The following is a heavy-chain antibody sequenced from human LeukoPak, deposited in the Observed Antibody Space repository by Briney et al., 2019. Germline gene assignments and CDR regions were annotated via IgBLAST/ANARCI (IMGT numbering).Heavy chain of an antibody. Sequence: ASVKVSCKASGYTFRDYYMHWVRQAPGQGLEWMGWINPNSGGTKYAEKFQGRVTMTRDTSISTAYMELSRLRSDDTAVYYCARDLRQWVEYYYIDVWGKGTTVTVSS. V-gene: IGHV1-2*02. D-gene: IGHD6-19*01. CDR3: ARDLRQWVEYYYIDV. CDR1: GYTFRDYY. CDR2: INPNSGGT. J-gene: IGHJ6*03.